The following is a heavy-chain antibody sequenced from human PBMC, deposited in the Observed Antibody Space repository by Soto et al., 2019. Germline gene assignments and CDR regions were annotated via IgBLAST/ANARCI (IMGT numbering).Heavy chain of an antibody. Sequence: QVQLVESGGGVVQPGRSLRLSCAASGFTFSSYGMHWVRQAPGKGLEWVAVISYDGSNKYYADSVKGRFTISRDNSKNTLYLRMYSLRAEDTAGYYCAKKSVGAHVQCGGDCYPCDYWGQGTLVTVSS. D-gene: IGHD2-21*02. CDR3: AKKSVGAHVQCGGDCYPCDY. J-gene: IGHJ4*02. CDR1: GFTFSSYG. V-gene: IGHV3-30*18. CDR2: ISYDGSNK.